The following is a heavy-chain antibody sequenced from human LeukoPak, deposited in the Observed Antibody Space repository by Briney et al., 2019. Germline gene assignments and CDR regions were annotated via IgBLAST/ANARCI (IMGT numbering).Heavy chain of an antibody. Sequence: GSLRLSCEGSGFTFSNYWMSWVRQPPGKGLEWIGEINHSGSTNYSPSLKSRVTISVDTSKNQFSLKLSSVTAADTAVYYCARPKGYCSSTSCRGSNWFDPWGQGTLVTVSS. D-gene: IGHD2-2*01. CDR3: ARPKGYCSSTSCRGSNWFDP. J-gene: IGHJ5*02. V-gene: IGHV4-34*01. CDR1: GFTFSNYW. CDR2: INHSGST.